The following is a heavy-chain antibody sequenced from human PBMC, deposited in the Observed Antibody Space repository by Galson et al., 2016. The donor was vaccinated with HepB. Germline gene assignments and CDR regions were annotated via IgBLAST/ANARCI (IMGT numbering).Heavy chain of an antibody. CDR3: APLNWNQSPFDM. CDR2: IAGSSGNT. J-gene: IGHJ3*02. Sequence: SLRLSCAASGFTFSNYAMNWVRQAPGKGLEWVSTIAGSSGNTYYTDAVKGRFTISRDNSKDTLSLQMNSLRAEDTAVYYCAPLNWNQSPFDMWGQGTMVTVSS. D-gene: IGHD1-1*01. V-gene: IGHV3-23*01. CDR1: GFTFSNYA.